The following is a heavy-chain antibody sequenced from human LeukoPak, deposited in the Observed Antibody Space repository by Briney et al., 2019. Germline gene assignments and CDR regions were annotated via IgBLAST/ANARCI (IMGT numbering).Heavy chain of an antibody. V-gene: IGHV1-2*06. CDR2: INPNSGGT. J-gene: IGHJ6*03. Sequence: ASVKVSCKASGYTFTGYYMHWVRQAPGQGLEWMGRINPNSGGTNYAQKFQGRVTMTRDTSISTAYMELSRLRSDDTAVYYWARDPAWRQLVGPHYYYMDVWGKGTTVTVSS. CDR1: GYTFTGYY. CDR3: ARDPAWRQLVGPHYYYMDV. D-gene: IGHD6-6*01.